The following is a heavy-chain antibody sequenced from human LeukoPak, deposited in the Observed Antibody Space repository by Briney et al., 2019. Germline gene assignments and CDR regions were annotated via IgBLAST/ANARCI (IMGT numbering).Heavy chain of an antibody. D-gene: IGHD3-16*01. J-gene: IGHJ5*02. CDR2: INHSGST. CDR3: ARSLWGPSYNWFDP. CDR1: GGSFSGYY. Sequence: KPSETLSLTCAVYGGSFSGYYWSWIRQPPGKGLEWIGEINHSGSTNYNPSLKSRVTISVDTSKNQFSLKLSSVTAADTAVYYCARSLWGPSYNWFDPWGQGTLVTVSS. V-gene: IGHV4-34*01.